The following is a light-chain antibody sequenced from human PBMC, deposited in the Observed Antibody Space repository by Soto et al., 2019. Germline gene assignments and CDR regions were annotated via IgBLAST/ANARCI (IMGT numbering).Light chain of an antibody. CDR3: QSHDSSLSGFYV. Sequence: QSVLSQPPSVSGAPGQRVTISCTGSSTTIGAGFDVHWYQQLPGTAPKLLIYGNINRPSGVPDRFSGSKSGTSASLAITGLQAEDEADYYCQSHDSSLSGFYVFGTGTKVTVL. CDR2: GNI. CDR1: STTIGAGFD. J-gene: IGLJ1*01. V-gene: IGLV1-40*01.